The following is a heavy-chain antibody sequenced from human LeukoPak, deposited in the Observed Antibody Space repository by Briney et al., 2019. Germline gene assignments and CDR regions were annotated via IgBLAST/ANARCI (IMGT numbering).Heavy chain of an antibody. J-gene: IGHJ5*02. D-gene: IGHD2-15*01. Sequence: PSETLSLTCTVSGGSISSHYWSWIRQPPGKGLEWIGYIYYSGSTNYNPSLKSRVTISVDTSKNQFSLKLSSVTAADTAVYYCARAGLVVVAATDNWFDPWGQGTLVTVSS. CDR1: GGSISSHY. V-gene: IGHV4-59*11. CDR2: IYYSGST. CDR3: ARAGLVVVAATDNWFDP.